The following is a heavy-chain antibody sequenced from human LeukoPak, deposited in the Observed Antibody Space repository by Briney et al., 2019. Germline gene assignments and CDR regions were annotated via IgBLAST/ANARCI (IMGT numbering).Heavy chain of an antibody. Sequence: WASVKVSCKASGYTFTSYDINWVRQAPGQGLEWMGWINPNSGGTNYAQKFQGRVTMTRDTSISTAYMELSRLRSDDTAVYYCAREAYASGSFRTDYYYMDVWGKGTTVTISS. V-gene: IGHV1-2*02. D-gene: IGHD3-10*01. CDR2: INPNSGGT. J-gene: IGHJ6*03. CDR1: GYTFTSYD. CDR3: AREAYASGSFRTDYYYMDV.